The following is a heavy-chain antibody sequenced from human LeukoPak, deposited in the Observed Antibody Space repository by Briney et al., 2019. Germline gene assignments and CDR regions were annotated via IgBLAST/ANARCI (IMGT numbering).Heavy chain of an antibody. CDR1: GGSISSGGYY. V-gene: IGHV4-31*03. D-gene: IGHD6-13*01. J-gene: IGHJ4*02. CDR2: IYYSGST. Sequence: SETLSLTCTVSGGSISSGGYYWSWIRQHPGKGLEWIGYIYYSGSTYYNPSLKSRVTISADTSKNQFSLKLSSVTAADTAVYYCARSSGSSWYLFDYWGQGTLVTVSS. CDR3: ARSSGSSWYLFDY.